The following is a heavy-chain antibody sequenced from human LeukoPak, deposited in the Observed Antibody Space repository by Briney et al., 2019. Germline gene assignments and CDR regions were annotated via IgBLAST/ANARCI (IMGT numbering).Heavy chain of an antibody. CDR3: ARHVDSGMDV. CDR1: GASISPYY. CDR2: IYYSGST. Sequence: SETLSLTCTVSGASISPYYWSWIRQPPGKGLEWIGYIYYSGSTNYNPSLKSRVTISVDTSKNQFSLKLSSVTAADTAVYYCARHVDSGMDVWGQGTTVTVSS. J-gene: IGHJ6*02. V-gene: IGHV4-59*08. D-gene: IGHD5-12*01.